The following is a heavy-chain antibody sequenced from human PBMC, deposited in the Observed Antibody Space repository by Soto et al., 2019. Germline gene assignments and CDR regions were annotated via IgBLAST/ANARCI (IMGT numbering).Heavy chain of an antibody. V-gene: IGHV3-23*01. Sequence: EVELLESGGGLVQPEGSLRLSCAASGFTFSTYAMGWVRQAPGKGLEWASVVSSGGGTHYADSVKGRFTVSRDKCKNTLSLQMKSLRGDDTDVYYCAKGRGAGGHFDYWGQGALVTVSS. D-gene: IGHD2-15*01. CDR1: GFTFSTYA. CDR3: AKGRGAGGHFDY. CDR2: VSSGGGT. J-gene: IGHJ4*02.